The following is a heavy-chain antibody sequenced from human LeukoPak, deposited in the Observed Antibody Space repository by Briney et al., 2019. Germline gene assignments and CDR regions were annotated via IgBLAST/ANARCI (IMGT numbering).Heavy chain of an antibody. CDR3: ARDRYCSGGSCYDLGRDYYYGMDV. CDR2: TYYKSKWYN. CDR1: GDSVSSNSAA. D-gene: IGHD2-15*01. J-gene: IGHJ6*02. Sequence: PSQTLSLTCAISGDSVSSNSAAWNWIRQSPSRGLEWLGRTYYKSKWYNDYAVSVKSRITINPDTSKNQFSLQLNSVTPEDTAVYYCARDRYCSGGSCYDLGRDYYYGMDVWGQGTTVTVSS. V-gene: IGHV6-1*01.